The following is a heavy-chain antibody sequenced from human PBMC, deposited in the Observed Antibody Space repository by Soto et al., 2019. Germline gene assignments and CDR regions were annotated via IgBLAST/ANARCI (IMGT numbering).Heavy chain of an antibody. J-gene: IGHJ4*02. V-gene: IGHV3-30*18. D-gene: IGHD3-22*01. Sequence: QVQLVESGGGVVQPGRSLRLSCAASGLTFSSYGMHWVRQAPGKGLEWGAVISYDGSNKHYADSLEGRFTISRDNSKNTLYLQMNSLRAEDTAVYYCAQDTYYYDSSGYYTLLYWGQGTLVTVSS. CDR3: AQDTYYYDSSGYYTLLY. CDR2: ISYDGSNK. CDR1: GLTFSSYG.